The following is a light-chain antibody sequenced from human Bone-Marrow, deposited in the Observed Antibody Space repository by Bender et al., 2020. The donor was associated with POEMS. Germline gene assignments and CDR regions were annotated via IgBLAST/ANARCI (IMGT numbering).Light chain of an antibody. V-gene: IGLV2-14*03. Sequence: QSALTQPASVSGSPGQSITISCTGTSNDVGGYNYVSWYQQHPGKAPQLMIYDVSYRPSGVPDRFSGSKSGTSASLAITGLQAEDEGDYYCQSYDNSLGGWVFGGGTKVTVL. J-gene: IGLJ3*02. CDR1: SNDVGGYNY. CDR3: QSYDNSLGGWV. CDR2: DVS.